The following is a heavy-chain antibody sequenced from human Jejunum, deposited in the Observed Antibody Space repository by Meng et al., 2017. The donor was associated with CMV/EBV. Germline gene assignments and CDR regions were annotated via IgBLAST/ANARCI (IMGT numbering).Heavy chain of an antibody. CDR3: ARDPEAIFGAPNYFDY. CDR1: FISNAYD. D-gene: IGHD3-3*01. CDR2: ISASGKTI. J-gene: IGHJ4*02. V-gene: IGHV3-48*03. Sequence: FISNAYDMNWVRQAPGKGLEWVSFISASGKTIYYADSVKGRFTISRDSAKNSLYLQMNSLRGDDTAIYYCARDPEAIFGAPNYFDYWGQGTLVTVSS.